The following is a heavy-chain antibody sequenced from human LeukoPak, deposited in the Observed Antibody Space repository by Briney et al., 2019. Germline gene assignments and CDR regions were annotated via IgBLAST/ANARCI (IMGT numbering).Heavy chain of an antibody. Sequence: ASVKVSCKASGGTFSSYAISWVRQAPGQGLEWMGGIIPIFGTANYAQKFQGRVTITADESTSTAYMELSSLRSEDTAVYYCASSLKTPANHGGDCYSTYLYYYYYGMDVWGQGTTVTVSS. CDR2: IIPIFGTA. CDR3: ASSLKTPANHGGDCYSTYLYYYYYGMDV. V-gene: IGHV1-69*13. D-gene: IGHD2-21*02. CDR1: GGTFSSYA. J-gene: IGHJ6*02.